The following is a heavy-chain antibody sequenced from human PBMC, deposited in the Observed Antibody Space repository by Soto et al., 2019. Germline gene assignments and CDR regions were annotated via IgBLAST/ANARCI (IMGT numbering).Heavy chain of an antibody. CDR2: ISAYNGNT. D-gene: IGHD4-17*01. J-gene: IGHJ2*01. CDR1: GYTFTSYG. CDR3: ARALSDYGDYVSNWYFDL. Sequence: QVQLVQSGAEVKKPGASVKVSCKASGYTFTSYGISWVRQAPGQGREWMGWISAYNGNTNYAQKLQGRVTMTTDTSTSTAYMELRSLRSDDTAVYYCARALSDYGDYVSNWYFDLWGRGTLVTVSS. V-gene: IGHV1-18*04.